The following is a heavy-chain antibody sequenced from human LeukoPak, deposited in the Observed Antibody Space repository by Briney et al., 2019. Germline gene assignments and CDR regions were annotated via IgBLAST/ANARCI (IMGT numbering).Heavy chain of an antibody. Sequence: SQTLSLTCTISGGSMSSYYWSWIRQSPEKGLEWIGYIYYSGSTSYNPSLKSRVTISVDTSKNQFSLKVSSVTAADLAIYYCARSQRRGDLGAFDIWGHGTMVTVSS. V-gene: IGHV4-59*01. CDR3: ARSQRRGDLGAFDI. CDR2: IYYSGST. J-gene: IGHJ3*02. CDR1: GGSMSSYY. D-gene: IGHD3-10*01.